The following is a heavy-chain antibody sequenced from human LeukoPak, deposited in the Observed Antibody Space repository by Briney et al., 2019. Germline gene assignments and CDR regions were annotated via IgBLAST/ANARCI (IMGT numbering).Heavy chain of an antibody. CDR2: INHSGST. V-gene: IGHV4-34*01. J-gene: IGHJ4*02. CDR1: RGSFSGYY. Sequence: PSETLSFTCAVYRGSFSGYYWSWIRQPPGKGLEWIGEINHSGSTNYNPSLKSRVTISVDTSKNQFSLKLSSVTAADTAVYYCARCPIIAARPFDYWGQGTLVTVSS. D-gene: IGHD6-6*01. CDR3: ARCPIIAARPFDY.